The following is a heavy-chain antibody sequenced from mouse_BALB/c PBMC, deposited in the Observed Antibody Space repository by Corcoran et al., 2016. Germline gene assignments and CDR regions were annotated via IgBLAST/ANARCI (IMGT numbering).Heavy chain of an antibody. J-gene: IGHJ3*01. Sequence: QVQLQQSGAELMKPGASVKISCKATGYTFSSYWIEWVKQRPGHGLEWIGEILPGSGSTNYNEKFKGKVTFTADTSSNTAYMQLSSLTSEDSAVYYCARYYGSSYWFAYWGQGTLVTVSA. CDR2: ILPGSGST. CDR3: ARYYGSSYWFAY. CDR1: GYTFSSYW. D-gene: IGHD1-1*01. V-gene: IGHV1-9*01.